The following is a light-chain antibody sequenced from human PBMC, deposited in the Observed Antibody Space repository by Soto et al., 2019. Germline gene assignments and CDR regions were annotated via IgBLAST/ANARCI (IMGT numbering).Light chain of an antibody. V-gene: IGKV3-20*01. CDR3: QQYGSSPAT. CDR1: QRVRSSY. J-gene: IGKJ2*01. CDR2: GAS. Sequence: EIVLAQSPATLSLSPGERATLSCRASQRVRSSYLAWYQQKPGQAPRLLIYGASSRATAIPDRFSGGGSGTDFTLTISRLEPEDFAVYYCQQYGSSPATFGQGTTLEIK.